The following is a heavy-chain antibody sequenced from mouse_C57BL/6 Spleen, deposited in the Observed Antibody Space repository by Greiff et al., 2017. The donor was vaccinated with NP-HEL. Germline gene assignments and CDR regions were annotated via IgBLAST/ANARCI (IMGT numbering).Heavy chain of an antibody. CDR3: AREGYYYGSSYWFAY. Sequence: VQVVESGAELVKPGASVKLSCKASGYTFTSYWMHWVKQRPGQGLEWIGMIHPNSGSTNYNEKFKSKATLTVDKSSSTAYMQLSSLTSEDSAVYYCAREGYYYGSSYWFAYWGQGTLVTVSA. CDR2: IHPNSGST. J-gene: IGHJ3*01. V-gene: IGHV1-64*01. D-gene: IGHD1-1*01. CDR1: GYTFTSYW.